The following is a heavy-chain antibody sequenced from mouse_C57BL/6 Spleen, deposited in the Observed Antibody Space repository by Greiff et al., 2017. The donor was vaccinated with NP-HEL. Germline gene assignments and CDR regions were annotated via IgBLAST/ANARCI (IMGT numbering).Heavy chain of an antibody. CDR2: IDPSDSET. CDR1: GYTFTSYW. J-gene: IGHJ2*01. D-gene: IGHD1-1*01. CDR3: ARSGYYGSLYYFDY. V-gene: IGHV1-52*01. Sequence: QVQLQQPGAELVRPGSSVKLSCKASGYTFTSYWMHWVKQRPIQGLEWIGNIDPSDSETHYNQKFKDKATLTVDKSSSTAYMQLSSLTSEDSAVYYGARSGYYGSLYYFDYWGQGTTLTVSS.